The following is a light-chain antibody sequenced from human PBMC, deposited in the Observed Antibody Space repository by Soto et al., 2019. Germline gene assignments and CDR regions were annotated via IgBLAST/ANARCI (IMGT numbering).Light chain of an antibody. CDR2: KAS. CDR1: LTSCSW. CDR3: QQYNSYS. J-gene: IGKJ1*01. Sequence: DIQMTQSPSTLSGSVGDRVTIICRASLTSCSWLAWYQQKPGKAPKLLIYKASTLKSGVPSRFSGSGSGTEFTLTISSLQPDDFATYYCQQYNSYSFGQGTKVDIK. V-gene: IGKV1-5*03.